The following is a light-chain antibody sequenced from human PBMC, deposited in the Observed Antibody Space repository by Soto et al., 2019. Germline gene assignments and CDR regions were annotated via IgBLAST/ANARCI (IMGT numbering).Light chain of an antibody. CDR2: GNI. J-gene: IGLJ2*01. Sequence: QSVLTQPPSVSGAPGQRVTISCTGSSSNIGAGYDVHWYQQLPGTAPELLIYGNINRPSGVPDRFSGSESGTSASLAITGLQAEDEADYYCQSYDSSLSGVIFGGGTKVTVL. CDR1: SSNIGAGYD. V-gene: IGLV1-40*01. CDR3: QSYDSSLSGVI.